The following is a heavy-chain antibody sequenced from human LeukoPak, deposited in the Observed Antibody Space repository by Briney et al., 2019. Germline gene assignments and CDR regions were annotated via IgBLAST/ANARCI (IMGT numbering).Heavy chain of an antibody. CDR1: GGSISSGGYY. CDR2: IYHSGST. J-gene: IGHJ2*01. CDR3: ARADVVPAAISRYFDL. V-gene: IGHV4-30-2*01. D-gene: IGHD2-2*02. Sequence: SETLSLTCTVSGGSISSGGYYWSWIRQPPGKGLEWIGYIYHSGSTYYNPSLKSRVTISVDRSKNQFSLKLSSVTAADTAVYYCARADVVPAAISRYFDLWGRGTLVTVSS.